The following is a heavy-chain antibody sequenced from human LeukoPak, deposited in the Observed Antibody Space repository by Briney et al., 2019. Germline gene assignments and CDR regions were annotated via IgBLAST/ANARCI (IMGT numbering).Heavy chain of an antibody. CDR3: ARDQGRHSYGLYYYGMDV. CDR2: IMTILGTT. CDR1: GDTFSKYA. Sequence: GASVKVSCKASGDTFSKYAVSWVRQAPGQGLEWMGKIMTILGTTNYAQKFQGRVTITADTSSDTSYVELSGLTSDDTAVYYCARDQGRHSYGLYYYGMDVWGQGTAVTVSS. D-gene: IGHD5-18*01. J-gene: IGHJ6*02. V-gene: IGHV1-69*04.